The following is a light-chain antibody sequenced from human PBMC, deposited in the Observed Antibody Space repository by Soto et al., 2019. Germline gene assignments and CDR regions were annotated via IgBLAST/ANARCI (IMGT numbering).Light chain of an antibody. CDR3: SSYTSGSTLYV. Sequence: QSALTQPASVSGSPGQSITISCTGTSSDVGSYNLVSWYQQHPGKAPKLMIYEGSKRPSGVSHRFSGSRSGNTASLTISGLQAEDEAHYYCSSYTSGSTLYVFGTGTKLTVL. J-gene: IGLJ1*01. CDR1: SSDVGSYNL. V-gene: IGLV2-14*02. CDR2: EGS.